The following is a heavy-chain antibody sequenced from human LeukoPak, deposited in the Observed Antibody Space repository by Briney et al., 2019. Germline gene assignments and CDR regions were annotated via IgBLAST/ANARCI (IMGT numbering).Heavy chain of an antibody. CDR1: GGSFSGYY. CDR2: INHSGST. Sequence: SETLSLTCAVYGGSFSGYYWSWIRQPPGKGLEWIGEINHSGSTNYNPSLKSRVTISVDTSKNQFSLKLSSVTAADTAVYYCARDRPFTVTTSRYYYYMDVWGKGTTVTVSS. V-gene: IGHV4-34*01. J-gene: IGHJ6*03. D-gene: IGHD4-11*01. CDR3: ARDRPFTVTTSRYYYYMDV.